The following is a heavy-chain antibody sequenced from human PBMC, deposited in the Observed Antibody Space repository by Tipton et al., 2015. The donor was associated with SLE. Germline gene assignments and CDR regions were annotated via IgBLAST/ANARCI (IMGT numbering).Heavy chain of an antibody. V-gene: IGHV4-34*09. CDR1: GGSFSGYY. CDR3: ARLLWFGEGDY. CDR2: INHSGST. D-gene: IGHD3-10*01. Sequence: TLSLTCAVYGGSFSGYYWSWIRQPPGKGLEWIGEINHSGSTNYNPSLKSRVTISVDTSKNQFSLKLSSVTAADTAVYYCARLLWFGEGDYWGQGTLVTVSS. J-gene: IGHJ4*02.